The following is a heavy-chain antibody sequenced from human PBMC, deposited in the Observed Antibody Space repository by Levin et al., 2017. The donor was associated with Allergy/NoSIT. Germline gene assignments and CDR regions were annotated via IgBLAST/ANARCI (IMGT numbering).Heavy chain of an antibody. V-gene: IGHV2-70*04. CDR3: ARTPSSGWPHFDY. CDR1: GFSLSTSGMR. J-gene: IGHJ4*02. Sequence: QTLSLTCTFSGFSLSTSGMRVSWIRQPPGKALEWLARIDWDDDKFYSTSLKTRLTISKDTSKNQVVLTMTNMDPVDTATYYCARTPSSGWPHFDYWGQGTLVTVSS. D-gene: IGHD6-19*01. CDR2: IDWDDDK.